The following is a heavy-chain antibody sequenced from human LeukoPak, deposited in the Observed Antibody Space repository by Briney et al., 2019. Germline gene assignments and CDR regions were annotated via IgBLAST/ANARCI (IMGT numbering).Heavy chain of an antibody. CDR2: ISWNSGSI. CDR1: GFTFDDYA. V-gene: IGHV3-9*01. Sequence: SLRLSCAASGFTFDDYAMHWVRQAPGKGLEWVSGISWNSGSIGYADSVKGRFTISRDNAKNSLYLQMNSLRAEDTALYYCAKGPRLDYFDYWGQGTLVTVSS. CDR3: AKGPRLDYFDY. D-gene: IGHD6-19*01. J-gene: IGHJ4*02.